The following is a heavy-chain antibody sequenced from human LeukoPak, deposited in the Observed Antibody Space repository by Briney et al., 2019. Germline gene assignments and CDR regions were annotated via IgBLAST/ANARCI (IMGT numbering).Heavy chain of an antibody. CDR2: IYYSGTT. V-gene: IGHV4-39*07. Sequence: SGTLSLTCTVSGGSISSSSYYWAWVRQPPGKGLEYIGNIYYSGTTSYNPSLKSRVTISVDTSKNQFSLRLSSVTAADTAVYYSARLASGSYGPLTPFDYWGQGTLVTVSS. D-gene: IGHD1-26*01. J-gene: IGHJ4*02. CDR1: GGSISSSSYY. CDR3: ARLASGSYGPLTPFDY.